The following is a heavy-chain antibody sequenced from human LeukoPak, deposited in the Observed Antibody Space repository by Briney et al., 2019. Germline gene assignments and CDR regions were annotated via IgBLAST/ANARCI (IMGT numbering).Heavy chain of an antibody. Sequence: DTLSLTCTVSGDSVSGYYGSWIRQPPGKGLEWIGYFYTSANTNYNPSLKSRVTISVDTSKNQFSLQLRSVTAADTAVYYCAREDPQTTVPEGMDVWGQGTTVIVSS. CDR2: FYTSANT. CDR1: GDSVSGYY. CDR3: AREDPQTTVPEGMDV. V-gene: IGHV4-59*02. J-gene: IGHJ6*02. D-gene: IGHD4-17*01.